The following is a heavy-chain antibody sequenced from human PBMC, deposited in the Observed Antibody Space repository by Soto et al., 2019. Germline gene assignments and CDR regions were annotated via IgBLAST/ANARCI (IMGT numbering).Heavy chain of an antibody. CDR2: IYPGDSDT. V-gene: IGHV5-51*03. Sequence: EMQLVQSGAEVKKPGESLKISCKGSEYTFTSYWIGWVRQMPGKGLEWMGIIYPGDSDTRYSPSFQGQVTISADKSISTAYLQWSSLKASDTAMYYCAKVDHSGSGNYYLDYWGQGTLVTVSS. CDR1: EYTFTSYW. D-gene: IGHD3-10*01. CDR3: AKVDHSGSGNYYLDY. J-gene: IGHJ4*02.